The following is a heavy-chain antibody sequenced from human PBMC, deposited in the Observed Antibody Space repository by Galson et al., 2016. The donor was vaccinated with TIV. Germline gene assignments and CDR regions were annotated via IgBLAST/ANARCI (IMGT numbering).Heavy chain of an antibody. CDR2: ISGGGGSS. CDR3: AKVPSSGFSYYYGIGV. CDR1: GFTFSSYA. V-gene: IGHV3-23*01. Sequence: SLRLSCAASGFTFSSYALTWVRQAPGKGLEWVSAISGGGGSSYYGDSVKGRFTISRDNSEKMLYLQMNSLRAEDTAVYYCAKVPSSGFSYYYGIGVWGHGTTVPVS. D-gene: IGHD3-22*01. J-gene: IGHJ6*02.